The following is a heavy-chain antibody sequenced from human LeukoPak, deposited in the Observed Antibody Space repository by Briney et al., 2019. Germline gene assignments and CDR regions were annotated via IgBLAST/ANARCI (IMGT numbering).Heavy chain of an antibody. D-gene: IGHD3-22*01. CDR2: IKRKTDGRTA. V-gene: IGHV3-15*01. CDR1: GFPFSDVW. CDR3: TTDWYYYDSSGYYPIF. J-gene: IGHJ4*02. Sequence: GGSLRLSCAVPGFPFSDVWMSWVRQAPGKGLEWVGRIKRKTDGRTADYAAPVKGRFTFSRDDSKNTLYLQMNSLKTEDTAVYYCTTDWYYYDSSGYYPIFWGQGTLVTVSS.